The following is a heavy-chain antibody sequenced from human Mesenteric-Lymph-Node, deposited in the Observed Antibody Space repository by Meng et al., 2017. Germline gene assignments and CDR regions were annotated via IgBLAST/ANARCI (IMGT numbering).Heavy chain of an antibody. J-gene: IGHJ4*02. CDR1: GDSVSSNSAA. Sequence: QTRSLTCAISGDSVSSNSAAWNWIRQSPSRGLEWLGRTYYRSKWYNDYAVSVKSRITINPDTSKNQFSLQLNSVTPEDTAVYYCASDRTDIVVVVAAKGALAYWGQGTLVTVSS. CDR2: TYYRSKWYN. V-gene: IGHV6-1*01. CDR3: ASDRTDIVVVVAAKGALAY. D-gene: IGHD2-15*01.